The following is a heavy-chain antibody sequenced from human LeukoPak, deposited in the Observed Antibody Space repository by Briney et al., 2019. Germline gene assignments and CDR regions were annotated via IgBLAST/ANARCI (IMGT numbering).Heavy chain of an antibody. CDR2: INPNSGGT. Sequence: ASVKVSCKASGYTFTGYYMHWVRQAPGQWIEWMGWINPNSGGTNYAQKFQGRVTMTRDTSISTAYMELSRLRSDDTAVYYCAADSGSYDAYYYYYMDVWGKGTTVTVSS. CDR3: AADSGSYDAYYYYYMDV. D-gene: IGHD1-26*01. V-gene: IGHV1-2*02. J-gene: IGHJ6*03. CDR1: GYTFTGYY.